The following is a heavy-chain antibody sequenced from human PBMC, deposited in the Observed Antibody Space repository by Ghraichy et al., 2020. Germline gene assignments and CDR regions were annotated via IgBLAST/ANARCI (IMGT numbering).Heavy chain of an antibody. CDR3: ARDNRVQASDAFDI. V-gene: IGHV4-31*03. CDR2: IYYSGST. D-gene: IGHD3-10*01. CDR1: GGSISSGGYY. Sequence: SQTLSLTCTVSGGSISSGGYYWSWIRQHPGKGLEWIGYIYYSGSTYYNPSLKSRVTISVDTSKNQFSLKLSSVTAADTAVYYCARDNRVQASDAFDIWGQGTMVTVSS. J-gene: IGHJ3*02.